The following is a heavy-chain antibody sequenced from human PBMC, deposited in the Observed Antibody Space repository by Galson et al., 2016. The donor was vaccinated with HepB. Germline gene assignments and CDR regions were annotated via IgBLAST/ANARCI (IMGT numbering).Heavy chain of an antibody. J-gene: IGHJ4*02. CDR3: ARVVTPGGFDS. CDR2: IDWDGDQ. Sequence: PALVKPTQTLTLTCTFSGFSLTTSNMCVSWVRQPPGKAPEWLALIDWDGDQYYSTSLKTRLSISRDTSKNQVVLRMTNMDPVDTATYYCARVVTPGGFDSWGQGTLVSVSS. V-gene: IGHV2-70*18. D-gene: IGHD6-6*01. CDR1: GFSLTTSNMC.